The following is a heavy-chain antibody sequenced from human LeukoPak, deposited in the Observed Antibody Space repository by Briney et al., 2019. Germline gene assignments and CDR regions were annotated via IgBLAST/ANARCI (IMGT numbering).Heavy chain of an antibody. CDR1: GGSISSGGYS. D-gene: IGHD6-13*01. CDR2: INHSENT. CDR3: ARGRSIAAAGLFGY. V-gene: IGHV4-30-2*01. Sequence: SQTLSLTCAVSGGSISSGGYSWRWIRQPPGKGLEWIGEINHSENTNYNPSLKSRVTISVDTSKNQFSLKLSSVTAADTAVYYCARGRSIAAAGLFGYWGQGTLVTVSS. J-gene: IGHJ4*02.